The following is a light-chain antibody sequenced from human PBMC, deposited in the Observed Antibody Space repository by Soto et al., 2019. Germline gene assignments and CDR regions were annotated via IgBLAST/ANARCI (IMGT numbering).Light chain of an antibody. CDR3: QQLNNYPRT. J-gene: IGKJ1*01. Sequence: DMQMSQSPSALSGSVGARVTITCRASQTISSWLAWYQQKPGKAPKLLIYKASTLKSGVPSRFSGSGSGTEFTLTISSLQPEDFATYYCQQLNNYPRTFGQGTIVDI. CDR2: KAS. CDR1: QTISSW. V-gene: IGKV1-5*03.